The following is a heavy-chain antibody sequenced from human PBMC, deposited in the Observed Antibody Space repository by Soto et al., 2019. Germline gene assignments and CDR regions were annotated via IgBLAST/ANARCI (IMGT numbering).Heavy chain of an antibody. J-gene: IGHJ4*02. Sequence: SETLSLTCAVCGGSITSWYWSSWDRQPPGKGLEWIGEINHSGSTNYNPSLKSRVTISVDTSKNQFSLKLTSVTAADTAVYYCARDKITGLFDYWGQGTLVTVSS. D-gene: IGHD2-8*02. CDR1: GGSITSWY. CDR3: ARDKITGLFDY. V-gene: IGHV4-34*01. CDR2: INHSGST.